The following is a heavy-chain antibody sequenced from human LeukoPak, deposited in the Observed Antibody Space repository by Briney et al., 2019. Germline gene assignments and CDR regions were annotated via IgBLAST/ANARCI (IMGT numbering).Heavy chain of an antibody. CDR2: IYDSGKT. D-gene: IGHD5-12*01. V-gene: IGHV4-4*02. CDR3: ANHYSGYIDY. CDR1: GDSIRKDNW. Sequence: PSGTLSLTCSVSGDSIRKDNWWTWVRRSPGKGLEWLGEIYDSGKTNYHPSLRGRIAISIDTAKRQFSLELTAVTAADTAVYYCANHYSGYIDYWGQGTLVTVSS. J-gene: IGHJ4*02.